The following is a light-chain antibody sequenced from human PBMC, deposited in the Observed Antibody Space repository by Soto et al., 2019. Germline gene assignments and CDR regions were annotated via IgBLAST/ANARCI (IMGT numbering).Light chain of an antibody. CDR1: QSISSW. V-gene: IGKV1-5*03. J-gene: IGKJ1*01. CDR2: KAS. Sequence: IPLTPPPSTLSTSVGNVVTITCRASQSISSWLAWYQQKPGKAPKLLIYKASSLESGVPSRFSGSGSGTEFTLTISCLQPDDFITYYCQQYNTYPWTFGQGAKVDI. CDR3: QQYNTYPWT.